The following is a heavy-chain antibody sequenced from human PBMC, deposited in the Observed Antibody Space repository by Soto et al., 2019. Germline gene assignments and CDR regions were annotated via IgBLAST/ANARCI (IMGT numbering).Heavy chain of an antibody. CDR1: EGTFSSYG. D-gene: IGHD4-17*01. Sequence: SVKVSCKASEGTFSSYGISWVRQAPGQGLEWMGGIIPIFGTPNYAQKFQGRVTITADESTSTAYMELSSLRSEDTAVYYCASRLRSTGYWGQGTLVTVSS. CDR3: ASRLRSTGY. CDR2: IIPIFGTP. V-gene: IGHV1-69*13. J-gene: IGHJ4*02.